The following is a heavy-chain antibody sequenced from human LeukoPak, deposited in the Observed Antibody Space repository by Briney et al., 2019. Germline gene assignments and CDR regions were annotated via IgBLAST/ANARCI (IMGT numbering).Heavy chain of an antibody. CDR1: GYTFTSYG. Sequence: ASVKVSCKASGYTFTSYGISWVRQAPGQGLEWMGWISAYNGNTNYAQKLQGRVTMTTDTSTSTAYMELRSLGSDDTAVYYCARDAFVYGTNWFDPWGQGTLVTVSS. J-gene: IGHJ5*02. V-gene: IGHV1-18*01. CDR2: ISAYNGNT. CDR3: ARDAFVYGTNWFDP. D-gene: IGHD3-10*01.